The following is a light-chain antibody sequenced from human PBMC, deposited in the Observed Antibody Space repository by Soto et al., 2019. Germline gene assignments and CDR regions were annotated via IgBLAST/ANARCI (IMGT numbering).Light chain of an antibody. V-gene: IGKV3D-20*01. CDR2: DAS. Sequence: EIVLTQSPATLSFSPGERATLSCGASADVSSSYVAWYQQKSGLAPRLLIHDASSRATGIPDRFSRSKSGADFSLTFRSLETEDVGVYYCQQYGSAPSTFGQGTRLYLK. J-gene: IGKJ5*01. CDR3: QQYGSAPST. CDR1: ADVSSSY.